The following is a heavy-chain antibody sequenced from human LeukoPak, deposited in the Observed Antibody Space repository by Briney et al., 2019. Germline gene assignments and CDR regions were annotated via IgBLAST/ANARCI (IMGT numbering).Heavy chain of an antibody. D-gene: IGHD6-13*01. CDR3: ARDLASSSTQRWDDY. Sequence: PGGSLRLSCAASGFTFSSYSMNWVRQAPGKGLEWVSYISSSSSTIYYADSVKGRFTISRDNAKNSLYLQMNSLSAEDTAVYYCARDLASSSTQRWDDYWGQGTLVTVSS. CDR1: GFTFSSYS. CDR2: ISSSSSTI. V-gene: IGHV3-48*04. J-gene: IGHJ4*02.